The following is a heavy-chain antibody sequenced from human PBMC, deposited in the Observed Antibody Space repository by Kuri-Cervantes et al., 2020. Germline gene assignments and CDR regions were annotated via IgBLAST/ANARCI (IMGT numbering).Heavy chain of an antibody. CDR3: ARARSSFGSGSYVDY. CDR2: ISYDGSNK. CDR1: GFTFSSYG. J-gene: IGHJ4*02. D-gene: IGHD3-10*01. Sequence: GGSLRLSCAASGFTFSSYGMHWVRQAPGKGLEWVAVISYDGSNKYYADSVKGRFTISRDNSKNTLYLQMNSLRAEDTAVYYCARARSSFGSGSYVDYWGQGTLVTVSS. V-gene: IGHV3-30*03.